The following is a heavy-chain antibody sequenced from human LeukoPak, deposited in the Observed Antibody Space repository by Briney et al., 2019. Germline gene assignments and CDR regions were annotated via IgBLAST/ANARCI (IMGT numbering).Heavy chain of an antibody. D-gene: IGHD3-22*01. J-gene: IGHJ4*02. CDR3: AIRPFYDSSGYPDY. CDR1: GGSSSGYY. CDR2: IYHSGST. Sequence: SETLSLTCAVYGGSSSGYYWSWIRQPPGKGLEWIANIYHSGSTYYNPSLKSRVTISVDTSKNQFSLKLSSVTAADTAVYYCAIRPFYDSSGYPDYWGQGTLVTVSS. V-gene: IGHV4-34*01.